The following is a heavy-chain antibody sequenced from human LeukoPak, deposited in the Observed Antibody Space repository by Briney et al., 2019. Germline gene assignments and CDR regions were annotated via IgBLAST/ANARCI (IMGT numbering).Heavy chain of an antibody. CDR2: ISSSSSYI. J-gene: IGHJ4*02. CDR1: GFTVSSNY. Sequence: GGSLRLSCAASGFTVSSNYKSWVRQAPGKGLEWVSSISSSSSYIYYADSVKGRFTISRDNAKNSLYLQMNSLRAEDTAVYYCARGGDIVVVVAAFDYWGQGTLVTVSS. CDR3: ARGGDIVVVVAAFDY. D-gene: IGHD2-15*01. V-gene: IGHV3-21*01.